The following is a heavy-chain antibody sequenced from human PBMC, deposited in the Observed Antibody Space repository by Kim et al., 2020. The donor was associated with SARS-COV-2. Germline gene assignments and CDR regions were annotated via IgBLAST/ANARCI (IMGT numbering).Heavy chain of an antibody. D-gene: IGHD6-25*01. CDR1: GFTFSSYS. V-gene: IGHV3-48*02. Sequence: GGSLRLSCAASGFTFSSYSMNWVRQAPGKGLEWVSYISSSSSTIYYADSVKGRFTISRDNAKNSLYLQMNSLRDEDTAVYYCARESFTGRIAAGWGWFDPWGQGTLVTVSS. CDR3: ARESFTGRIAAGWGWFDP. CDR2: ISSSSSTI. J-gene: IGHJ5*02.